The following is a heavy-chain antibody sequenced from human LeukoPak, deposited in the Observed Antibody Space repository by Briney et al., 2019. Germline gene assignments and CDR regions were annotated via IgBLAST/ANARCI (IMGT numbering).Heavy chain of an antibody. V-gene: IGHV4-30-4*01. J-gene: IGHJ4*02. D-gene: IGHD3/OR15-3a*01. CDR1: GGSINSGDYY. CDR3: ARDFRGGTGGLDC. CDR2: IYYSGST. Sequence: SQTLSLTCDVSGGSINSGDYYWSWIRQPPGKGLEWIGYIYYSGSTYYNPSLQRRVTISLDTSENQFSLNLSSVTAADTAVYYCARDFRGGTGGLDCWGQGTLVTVSS.